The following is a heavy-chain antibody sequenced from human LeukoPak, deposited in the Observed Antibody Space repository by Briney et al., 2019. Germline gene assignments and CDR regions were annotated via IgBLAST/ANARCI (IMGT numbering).Heavy chain of an antibody. J-gene: IGHJ4*02. Sequence: GGSLRLSCAASGFTFSSYSMSWVRHAPGEGLGWVPAISGSGGSRYSADSVKGRFTISRDNSTNTLYLQMNSLRAEDTAVYYCARAPYSSSWYYFDYWGQGTLVTVSS. CDR1: GFTFSSYS. V-gene: IGHV3-23*01. D-gene: IGHD6-13*01. CDR3: ARAPYSSSWYYFDY. CDR2: ISGSGGSR.